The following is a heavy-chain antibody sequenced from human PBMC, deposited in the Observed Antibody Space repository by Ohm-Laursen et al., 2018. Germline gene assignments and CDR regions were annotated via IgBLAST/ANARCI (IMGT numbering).Heavy chain of an antibody. J-gene: IGHJ4*02. CDR2: IYYSGST. CDR1: GGSISRSSYY. CDR3: ARHHTGGYYFFDY. Sequence: GTLSLTCTVAGGSISRSSYYWGWIRQPPGKGLEWIGSIYYSGSTYYNPSLKSRVTISVDASKNQFSLKLSSVTAADTAVYYCARHHTGGYYFFDYWGQGTLVTVSS. D-gene: IGHD3-22*01. V-gene: IGHV4-39*01.